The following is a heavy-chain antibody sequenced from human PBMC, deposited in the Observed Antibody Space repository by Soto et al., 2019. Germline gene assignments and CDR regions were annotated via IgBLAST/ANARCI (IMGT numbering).Heavy chain of an antibody. Sequence: QVQLQQWGAGLLKPSETLSLTCAVYGGSFSGYYWSWVRQPPGKGLERIGEINHSGSTNYNQSLKIRVTISVDTSKNQFALKLSPVTAADTAVYYCARRIRYCRGGSCLEYNWFDPWGQGTLVTVSS. CDR3: ARRIRYCRGGSCLEYNWFDP. CDR2: INHSGST. CDR1: GGSFSGYY. J-gene: IGHJ5*02. V-gene: IGHV4-34*01. D-gene: IGHD2-15*01.